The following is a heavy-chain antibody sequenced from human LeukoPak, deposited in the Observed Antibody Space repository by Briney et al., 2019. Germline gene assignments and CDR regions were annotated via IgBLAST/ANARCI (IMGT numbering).Heavy chain of an antibody. CDR2: ISGSGGST. J-gene: IGHJ4*02. D-gene: IGHD3-16*01. CDR1: GFTFSSYA. V-gene: IGHV3-23*01. CDR3: AEGVYYDYVWGSPSYYFDY. Sequence: GGSLGLSCAASGFTFSSYAMSWVRQAPGKGLEWVSAISGSGGSTYYADSVKGRFTISRDNSKNTLYLQMNSLRAEDTAVYYCAEGVYYDYVWGSPSYYFDYWGQGTLVTVSS.